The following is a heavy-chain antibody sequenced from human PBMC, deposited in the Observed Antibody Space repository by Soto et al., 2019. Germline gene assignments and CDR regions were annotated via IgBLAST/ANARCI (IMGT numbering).Heavy chain of an antibody. CDR3: ARVGGGVVVVPGANRGDF. CDR1: GFTFSTYS. CDR2: ISPSSTYI. D-gene: IGHD2-2*01. J-gene: IGHJ4*02. V-gene: IGHV3-21*01. Sequence: EVQLVESGGGLVKPGGSLRLSCAASGFTFSTYSMSWVRQAPGKGLEWVSSISPSSTYIHYADSVKGRFTISRDNAEKSLYLQMNSPRAEGTAVYYCARVGGGVVVVPGANRGDFWGQGTLVTVSS.